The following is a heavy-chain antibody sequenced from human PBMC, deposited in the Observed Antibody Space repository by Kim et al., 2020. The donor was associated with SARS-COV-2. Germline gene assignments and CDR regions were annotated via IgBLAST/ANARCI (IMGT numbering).Heavy chain of an antibody. CDR1: GFTFSSYS. V-gene: IGHV3-21*01. J-gene: IGHJ4*02. Sequence: GGSLRLSCAASGFTFSSYSMNWVRQAPGKGLEWVSSISSSSSYIYYADSVKGRFTISRDNAKNSLYLQMNSLRAEDTAVYYCARGSGEYYYDSSGYYSFFDYWGQGTLVTVSS. D-gene: IGHD3-22*01. CDR3: ARGSGEYYYDSSGYYSFFDY. CDR2: ISSSSSYI.